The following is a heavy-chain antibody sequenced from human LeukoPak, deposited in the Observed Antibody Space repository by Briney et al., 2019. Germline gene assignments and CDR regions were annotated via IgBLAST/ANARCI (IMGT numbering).Heavy chain of an antibody. V-gene: IGHV4-59*08. CDR2: IYYSGST. CDR3: ARQEDGDFSWFDP. D-gene: IGHD4-17*01. CDR1: GGSISSYY. Sequence: SETLSLTCTVSGGSISSYYWSWLRQPPGKGLEWIGYIYYSGSTNYNPSLKSRVTISVDTSKNQFSLKLSSVTAADTAVYYCARQEDGDFSWFDPWGQGTLVTVSS. J-gene: IGHJ5*02.